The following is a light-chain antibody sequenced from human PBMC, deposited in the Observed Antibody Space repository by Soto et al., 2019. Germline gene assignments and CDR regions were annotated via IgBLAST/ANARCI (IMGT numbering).Light chain of an antibody. CDR2: DAS. CDR3: PQRSNWPLLT. Sequence: EIVLTQSPATLSLSPGERATHSCRASQSVSSYLAWYQQKPGQAPRLLIYDASNRATGIPARFSGSGSGTDFTLTISSLEPEDFAVYYCPQRSNWPLLTLGGGTEVEIK. J-gene: IGKJ4*01. CDR1: QSVSSY. V-gene: IGKV3-11*01.